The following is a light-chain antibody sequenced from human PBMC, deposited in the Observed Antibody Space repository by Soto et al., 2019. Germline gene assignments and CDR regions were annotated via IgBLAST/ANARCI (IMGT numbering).Light chain of an antibody. CDR2: AAS. V-gene: IGKV1-39*01. J-gene: IGKJ2*02. Sequence: EIQMTQSPSSLSSSVGDRVTITCRASQSISSYLKWYQQKPGNAPNRLIYAASSLQRGGPSRFSGSGSWTDFILTISSLQPADFSTYYCHQRYSTPPCTFGHGTKLDIK. CDR3: HQRYSTPPCT. CDR1: QSISSY.